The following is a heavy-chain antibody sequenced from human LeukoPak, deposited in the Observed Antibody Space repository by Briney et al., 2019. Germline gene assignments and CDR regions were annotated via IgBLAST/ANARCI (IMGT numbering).Heavy chain of an antibody. CDR2: INWNGGST. D-gene: IGHD3-10*01. CDR3: AKGGAVSSKSITMVRGTRRYYYYMDV. Sequence: GGSLRLSCAASGFTFDDYGMSWVRQAPGKGLEWVSGINWNGGSTGYADSVKGRFTISRDNSKNTLYLQMNSLRAEDTAVYYCAKGGAVSSKSITMVRGTRRYYYYMDVWGKGTTVTISS. CDR1: GFTFDDYG. V-gene: IGHV3-20*04. J-gene: IGHJ6*03.